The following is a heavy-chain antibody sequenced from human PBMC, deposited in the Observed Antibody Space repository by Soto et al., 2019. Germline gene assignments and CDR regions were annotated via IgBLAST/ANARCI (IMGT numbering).Heavy chain of an antibody. CDR1: GFTFSDHY. CDR2: TRSKFNIYTT. D-gene: IGHD3-22*01. J-gene: IGHJ3*01. V-gene: IGHV3-72*01. Sequence: EVQLVESGGGLVQPGGFLRLSCAGSGFTFSDHYMDWVCQAPGKGLEWVVHTRSKFNIYTTEYAASVKGRFIILRVDLKKSLYLKMISLKTVDTAVYYCARTLRYDSSGSYIKGLDLWGQGTMVTVSS. CDR3: ARTLRYDSSGSYIKGLDL.